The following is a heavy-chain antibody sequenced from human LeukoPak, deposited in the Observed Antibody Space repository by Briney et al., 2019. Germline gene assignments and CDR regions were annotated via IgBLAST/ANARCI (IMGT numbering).Heavy chain of an antibody. CDR2: IYPGDSDI. V-gene: IGHV5-51*01. Sequence: GASLQISCQGSGSSFPSYWIAWVRQLPGKGLEWMGIIYPGDSDIRYSPSFQGQVTISADRSISTAYLQWSSLKSSDTAMYYCARRVKLSSGTHQLDFWGQGTLVTVSS. CDR1: GSSFPSYW. D-gene: IGHD3-10*01. J-gene: IGHJ4*02. CDR3: ARRVKLSSGTHQLDF.